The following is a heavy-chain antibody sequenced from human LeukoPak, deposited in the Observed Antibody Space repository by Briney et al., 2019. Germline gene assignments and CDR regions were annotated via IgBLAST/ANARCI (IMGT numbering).Heavy chain of an antibody. V-gene: IGHV3-33*01. CDR2: IWYDGSNK. CDR1: GSTISTPG. Sequence: AKSLSLSCSPAGSTISTPGMPQLLPATAKELKWVAVIWYDGSNKYYADSVKGRFTISRDNSKNTLYLQMNSLRAEDTAVYYCARAVGSGWYLVGMDVWGKGTTVTVSS. D-gene: IGHD6-19*01. CDR3: ARAVGSGWYLVGMDV. J-gene: IGHJ6*04.